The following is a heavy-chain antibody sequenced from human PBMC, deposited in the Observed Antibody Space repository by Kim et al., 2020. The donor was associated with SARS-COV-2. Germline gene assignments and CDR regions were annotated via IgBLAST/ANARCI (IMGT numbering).Heavy chain of an antibody. CDR2: IWYDGSNK. V-gene: IGHV3-33*06. D-gene: IGHD2-2*01. J-gene: IGHJ6*02. CDR3: AKDHCRYCSSTSCYYGMDV. CDR1: GFTFSSYG. Sequence: GGSLRLSCAASGFTFSSYGMHWVRQAPGKGLEWVAVIWYDGSNKYYADSVKGRFTISRDNSKNTLYLQMNSLRAEDTAVYYCAKDHCRYCSSTSCYYGMDVWGQGTTVTVSS.